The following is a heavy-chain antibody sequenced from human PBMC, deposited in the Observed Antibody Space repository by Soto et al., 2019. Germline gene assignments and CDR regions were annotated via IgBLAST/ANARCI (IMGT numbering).Heavy chain of an antibody. D-gene: IGHD3-10*01. V-gene: IGHV3-23*01. J-gene: IGHJ4*02. Sequence: EVQLLESGGGLVQPGGSLRLSCAASGFTFSSYAMSWVRQAPGKGLEWVSAISGSGGSTYYADSVKGRFTISRDNSKNTLYLQMNSLRAEDTAVYYCAKDLHAPSYYGSGSYYGIDYWGQGTLVTVSS. CDR1: GFTFSSYA. CDR2: ISGSGGST. CDR3: AKDLHAPSYYGSGSYYGIDY.